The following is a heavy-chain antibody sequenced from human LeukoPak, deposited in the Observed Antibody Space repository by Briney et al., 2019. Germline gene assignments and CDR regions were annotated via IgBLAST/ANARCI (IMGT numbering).Heavy chain of an antibody. CDR3: VTRSCSGCHWR. D-gene: IGHD6-19*01. CDR2: INHSGST. J-gene: IGHJ4*02. V-gene: IGHV4-34*01. Sequence: SETLSLTCAVYGGSFSGYYWSWIRQPPGKGLEWIGEINHSGSTNYNPSLKSRVTISVDTSKNQFSLKLSSVTAADTAVYYCVTRSCSGCHWRWGQGTLVTVSS. CDR1: GGSFSGYY.